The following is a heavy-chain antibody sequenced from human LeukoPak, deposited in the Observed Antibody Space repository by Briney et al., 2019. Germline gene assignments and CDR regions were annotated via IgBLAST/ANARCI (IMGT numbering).Heavy chain of an antibody. CDR1: GFTFSSYG. D-gene: IGHD6-13*01. CDR3: AKDRGKQQLVQFSMGV. V-gene: IGHV3-33*06. J-gene: IGHJ6*03. Sequence: GGTLRLFCAACGFTFSSYGMHWVREAPGKGLEWGAVIWYDGSNKYYADSVKGRFTISRDNSKNTLYLQMNSLRAEDTAVFYCAKDRGKQQLVQFSMGVWGKGTTVTVSS. CDR2: IWYDGSNK.